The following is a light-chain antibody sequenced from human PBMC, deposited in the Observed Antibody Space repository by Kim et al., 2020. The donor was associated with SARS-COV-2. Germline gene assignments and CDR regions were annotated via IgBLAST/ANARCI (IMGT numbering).Light chain of an antibody. CDR3: GTWDDSVLGV. Sequence: QSVLTQPPSAYGTPGQSVTISCSGSSSNIGRFSVNWYQQIPGTAPKLLIYNNDQRPSGAPVRFSASTSGTSASLAISGLQSEDEAEYYCGTWDDSVLGVFGGGTQLTVL. CDR2: NND. J-gene: IGLJ3*02. CDR1: SSNIGRFS. V-gene: IGLV1-44*01.